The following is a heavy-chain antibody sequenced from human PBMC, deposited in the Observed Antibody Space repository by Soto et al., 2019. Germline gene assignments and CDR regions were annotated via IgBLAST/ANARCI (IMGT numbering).Heavy chain of an antibody. D-gene: IGHD3-3*01. Sequence: KTSETLSLTXTVSGGSISYYWSWIRQPAGKGLEWIGRIYTSGGTNYNPSLKSRVTMSIDTSKNQFSLKLTSVTAADTAVYFCARGIVDFWSGRHYFDYWGQGTLVTVSS. CDR1: GGSISYY. V-gene: IGHV4-4*07. CDR3: ARGIVDFWSGRHYFDY. J-gene: IGHJ4*02. CDR2: IYTSGGT.